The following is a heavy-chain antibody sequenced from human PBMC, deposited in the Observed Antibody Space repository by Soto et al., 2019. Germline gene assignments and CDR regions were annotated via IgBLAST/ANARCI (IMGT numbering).Heavy chain of an antibody. CDR1: GFSLSKDRMG. CDR2: IFWNDER. Sequence: QVTLKESGPVLVKPTEPLTLTCTVSGFSLSKDRMGVSWILQPPGKALEWLAHIFWNDERSYNTSLKSRLTISRDTSKSQVVLTMTNVDPVDTGTYFCARALREGLPIYYFDSWGQGTLVTVSS. J-gene: IGHJ4*02. D-gene: IGHD1-26*01. V-gene: IGHV2-26*01. CDR3: ARALREGLPIYYFDS.